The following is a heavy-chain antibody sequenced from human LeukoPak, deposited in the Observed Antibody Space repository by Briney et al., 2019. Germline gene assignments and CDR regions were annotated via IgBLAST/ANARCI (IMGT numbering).Heavy chain of an antibody. V-gene: IGHV4-34*01. CDR3: ARDPYYDILTGYLIRGTFDI. CDR1: GGSLSGFY. J-gene: IGHJ3*02. D-gene: IGHD3-9*01. Sequence: SETLSLTCAVYGGSLSGFYWSWIRQSPGKGLEWIGEINQSGSTNYNPSLKSRVTISVDTSKNQFSLKLNSVTAADTAVYYCARDPYYDILTGYLIRGTFDIWGLGTMVTVSS. CDR2: INQSGST.